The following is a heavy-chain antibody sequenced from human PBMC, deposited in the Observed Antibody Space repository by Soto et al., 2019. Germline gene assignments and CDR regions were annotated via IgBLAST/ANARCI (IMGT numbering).Heavy chain of an antibody. V-gene: IGHV4-59*12. J-gene: IGHJ6*02. D-gene: IGHD2-2*01. CDR3: ARSVVVPAASGTYYYYYGMDV. CDR2: IYYSGNT. CDR1: GDSISPYY. Sequence: SETLSLTCTVSGDSISPYYWSWIRLAPGKGLELIGYIYYSGNTNYNPSLMSRVTIFVDTSKNQFSLKLSSVTAADTAVYYCARSVVVPAASGTYYYYYGMDVWGQGTTVTVS.